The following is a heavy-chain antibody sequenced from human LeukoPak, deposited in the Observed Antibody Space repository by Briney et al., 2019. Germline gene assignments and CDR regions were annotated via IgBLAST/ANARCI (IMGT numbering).Heavy chain of an antibody. Sequence: GGSLRLSCAVSGFTFSNYGMHWVRQAPGKGLEWVAFIRYDGINEYYGDSVKGRFTISRDNSKDTLFLQMHSLRTEDTAVYYCAKEVFRQGYGGIMDVWGKGTPVTVSS. D-gene: IGHD3-16*01. J-gene: IGHJ6*03. CDR2: IRYDGINE. CDR3: AKEVFRQGYGGIMDV. V-gene: IGHV3-30*02. CDR1: GFTFSNYG.